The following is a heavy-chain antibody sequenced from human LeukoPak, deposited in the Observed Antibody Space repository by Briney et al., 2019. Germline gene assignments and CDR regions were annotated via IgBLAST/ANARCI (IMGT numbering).Heavy chain of an antibody. J-gene: IGHJ5*02. Sequence: PSETLSLTCTVSGGSISSYYWSWIRQPAGRGLEWIGRIYTSGSTNYNPSLKSRVTMSVDTSKNQFSLKLSSVTAADTAVYYCARAKRDYGGTNWFDPWGQGTLVTVSS. CDR3: ARAKRDYGGTNWFDP. V-gene: IGHV4-4*07. CDR2: IYTSGST. D-gene: IGHD4-23*01. CDR1: GGSISSYY.